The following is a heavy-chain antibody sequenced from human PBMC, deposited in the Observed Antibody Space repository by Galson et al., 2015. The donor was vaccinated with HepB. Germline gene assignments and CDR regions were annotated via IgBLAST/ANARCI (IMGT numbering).Heavy chain of an antibody. J-gene: IGHJ4*02. D-gene: IGHD2-2*01. CDR3: AKAHQDCSRTSCYYDY. Sequence: SLRLSCAASGFTFSNYAMSWVRQTPGKGLEWVSVINGGGGTTFYADSVKGRFTIPRDNSKNTLYLQMNSLRAEDTAVYFCAKAHQDCSRTSCYYDYWGQGTLVTVSS. V-gene: IGHV3-23*01. CDR1: GFTFSNYA. CDR2: INGGGGTT.